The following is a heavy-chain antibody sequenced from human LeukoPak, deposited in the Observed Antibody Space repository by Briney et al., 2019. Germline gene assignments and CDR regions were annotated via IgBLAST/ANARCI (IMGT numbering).Heavy chain of an antibody. CDR2: IYYAGNT. CDR3: ARHDGESYYGRWFDP. Sequence: TSETLSPTCTVSGGSISSSSHYWAWIRQSPGKGLAWIGSIYYAGNTYYNPSLQSRVTISVDTSKNQFSLKVNSVTAADTAIYYCARHDGESYYGRWFDPWGQGTLVTVSS. CDR1: GGSISSSSHY. D-gene: IGHD3-10*02. V-gene: IGHV4-39*01. J-gene: IGHJ5*02.